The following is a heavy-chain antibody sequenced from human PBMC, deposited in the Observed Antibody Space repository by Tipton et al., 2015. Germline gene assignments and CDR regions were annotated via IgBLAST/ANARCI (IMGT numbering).Heavy chain of an antibody. D-gene: IGHD1-7*01. Sequence: QLVQSGAEVGEPGASLMVSCKASGYTFTDYHIHWMRQAPGQGLEWMGQIDPRNGVTNYAQGLQGRVTMTRETSILTAYMELSGLRSDDTAVYYCATDSLRTTLGSHWGQGTLVTVSS. CDR2: IDPRNGVT. J-gene: IGHJ1*01. CDR1: GYTFTDYH. CDR3: ATDSLRTTLGSH. V-gene: IGHV1-2*06.